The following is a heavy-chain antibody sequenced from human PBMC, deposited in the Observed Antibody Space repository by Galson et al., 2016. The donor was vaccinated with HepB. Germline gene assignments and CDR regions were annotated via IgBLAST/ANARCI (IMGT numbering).Heavy chain of an antibody. D-gene: IGHD3-10*01. CDR2: ISYDGSLK. CDR3: ARVGYNYGSGSYYNGDDWYFDL. V-gene: IGHV3-30*03. J-gene: IGHJ2*01. CDR1: GFTFSSYG. Sequence: SLRLSCAASGFTFSSYGMHWVRQAPGKGLEWVAAISYDGSLKYYADSVEGRFTISRDNSKNTLYLQMNSLRAEDTAVYYCARVGYNYGSGSYYNGDDWYFDLWGRGTLVTVSS.